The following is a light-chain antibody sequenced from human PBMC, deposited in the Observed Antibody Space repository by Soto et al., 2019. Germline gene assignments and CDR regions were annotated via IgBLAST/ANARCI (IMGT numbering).Light chain of an antibody. V-gene: IGLV2-14*01. CDR1: SSDVGDYNY. CDR2: EVN. Sequence: QSALTQPASVSGSPGQSITISCTGASSDVGDYNYVSWYQHHPGKAPKLLIYEVNNRPSGVSDRFSGSKSGNVASLTISWLQAEDEADYYCSSYKSSSTYVFGTGTKATVL. CDR3: SSYKSSSTYV. J-gene: IGLJ1*01.